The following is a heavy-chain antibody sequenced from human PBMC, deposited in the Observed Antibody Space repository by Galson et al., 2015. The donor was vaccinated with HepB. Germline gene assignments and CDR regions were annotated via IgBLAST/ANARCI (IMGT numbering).Heavy chain of an antibody. CDR1: GFTFSVYG. V-gene: IGHV3-30*18. CDR2: ISYDGSNK. Sequence: SLRLSCAASGFTFSVYGMHWVRQPPGKGLEWVAVISYDGSNKHYADAGKGRFTISRDNSNNTLYLQMNSLRAEDTAVYYCAKDRGVPSALYYYGIDVWGQGTMVTVSS. J-gene: IGHJ6*02. CDR3: AKDRGVPSALYYYGIDV. D-gene: IGHD2-2*01.